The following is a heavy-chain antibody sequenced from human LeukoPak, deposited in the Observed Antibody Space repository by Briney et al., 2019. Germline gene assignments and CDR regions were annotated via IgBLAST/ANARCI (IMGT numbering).Heavy chain of an antibody. V-gene: IGHV1-18*01. CDR2: ISAYNGNT. CDR3: ARDMRAYDFWSGYYTPQEVVPFDY. J-gene: IGHJ4*02. D-gene: IGHD3-3*01. Sequence: ASVKVSCKASGYTFTSYGISWVRQAPGQGLEWMGWISAYNGNTNYAQKLQGRVTMTTDTSTSTAYMELRSLRSDDTAVYYCARDMRAYDFWSGYYTPQEVVPFDYWGQGTLVTVSS. CDR1: GYTFTSYG.